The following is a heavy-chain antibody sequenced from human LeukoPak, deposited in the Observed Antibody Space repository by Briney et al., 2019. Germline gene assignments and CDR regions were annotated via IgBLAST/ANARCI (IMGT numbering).Heavy chain of an antibody. J-gene: IGHJ6*04. CDR2: ISSSGSTI. CDR1: GFTFSDYY. D-gene: IGHD3-22*01. CDR3: ARGNYYDGMDV. V-gene: IGHV3-11*01. Sequence: GGSLRLSWAATGFTFSDYYISWIRQAAGKGLDLVSYISSSGSTIYYADSVKGRFTISRDNAKNSLYLQMNSLRAEDTAVYYCARGNYYDGMDVWGKGTTVTVSS.